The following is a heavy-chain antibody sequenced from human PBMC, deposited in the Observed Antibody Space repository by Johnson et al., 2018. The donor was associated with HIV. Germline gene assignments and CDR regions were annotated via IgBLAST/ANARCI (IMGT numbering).Heavy chain of an antibody. V-gene: IGHV3-13*01. D-gene: IGHD2-15*01. CDR1: GFTFSSYW. J-gene: IGHJ3*01. Sequence: VQLLESGGGLVQPGGSLILSCAASGFTFSSYWMHWVRQAPGKGLVWVSAIATAGDTYFPGSVKGRFTISRENAKNALYFQMNSLRADDSAVYYCVRGGHCRGGSCYFQGAFDVWGQGTMVTVSS. CDR3: VRGGHCRGGSCYFQGAFDV. CDR2: IATAGDT.